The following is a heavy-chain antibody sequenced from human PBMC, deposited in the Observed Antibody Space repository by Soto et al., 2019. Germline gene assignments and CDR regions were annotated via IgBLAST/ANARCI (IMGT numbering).Heavy chain of an antibody. CDR2: IIPISGTA. CDR1: GSTFSSYA. Sequence: SVKVSCKASGSTFSSYAISWVRQAPGQGLEWMGGIIPISGTANYAQKFQGRVTITADESTSTAYMELSSLRSEDTAVYYCARRVHSSGWKNWLDPWREGTMVTV. D-gene: IGHD6-19*01. V-gene: IGHV1-69*13. J-gene: IGHJ5*02. CDR3: ARRVHSSGWKNWLDP.